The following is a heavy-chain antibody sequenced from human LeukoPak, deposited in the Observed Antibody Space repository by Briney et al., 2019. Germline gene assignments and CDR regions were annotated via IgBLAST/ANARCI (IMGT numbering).Heavy chain of an antibody. CDR1: GFTFSSYS. V-gene: IGHV3-21*01. Sequence: GGSLRLSCAASGFTFSSYSMNWVRQAPGKGLEWVSSINSSSSYIYYADSVKGRFTISRDNAKNSLYLQMNSLRAEDTAVYYCARATCSGGSCSFGDAFDIWGQGTMVTVSS. J-gene: IGHJ3*02. CDR3: ARATCSGGSCSFGDAFDI. D-gene: IGHD2-15*01. CDR2: INSSSSYI.